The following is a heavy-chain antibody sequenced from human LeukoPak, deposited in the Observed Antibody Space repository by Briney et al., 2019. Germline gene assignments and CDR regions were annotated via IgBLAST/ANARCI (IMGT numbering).Heavy chain of an antibody. CDR3: ARTGMGDAFDI. J-gene: IGHJ3*02. D-gene: IGHD3-10*01. V-gene: IGHV1-8*03. Sequence: ASVKVSCKASGYTFTSYYMHWVRQAPGQGLELMGWMNPNSGNTGYAQKFPGRVTITRNTSISTAYMELSSLRAEDTAVYYCARTGMGDAFDIWGQGTMVTVSS. CDR2: MNPNSGNT. CDR1: GYTFTSYY.